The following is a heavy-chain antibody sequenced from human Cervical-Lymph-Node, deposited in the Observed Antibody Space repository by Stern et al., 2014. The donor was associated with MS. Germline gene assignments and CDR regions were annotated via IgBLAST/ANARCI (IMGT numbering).Heavy chain of an antibody. CDR1: GGSISSGDYY. D-gene: IGHD2-2*01. Sequence: VQLVESGPGLVKPSQTLSLTCTVSGGSISSGDYYWSWIRQPPGKGLEWIGYIYYSGRTYYNPSLKSRVIISVDMSKNQFSLKLSSVTAADTAVYYCASANCSSTSCPNWFDPWGQGTLVTVSS. J-gene: IGHJ5*02. V-gene: IGHV4-30-4*01. CDR3: ASANCSSTSCPNWFDP. CDR2: IYYSGRT.